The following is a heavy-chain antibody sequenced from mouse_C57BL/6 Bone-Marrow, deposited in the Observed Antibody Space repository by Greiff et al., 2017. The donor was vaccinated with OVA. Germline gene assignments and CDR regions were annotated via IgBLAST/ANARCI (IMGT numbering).Heavy chain of an antibody. CDR1: GFSLTSYG. CDR3: AGWSYYSNPHRYFDV. Sequence: VKLQESGPGLVQPSQSLSITCTVSGFSLTSYGVHWVRQSPGKGLEWLGVIWSGGSTDYNAAFISRLSISKDNSKSQVFFKMNSLQADDTAIYYCAGWSYYSNPHRYFDVWGTGTTVTVSS. CDR2: IWSGGST. D-gene: IGHD2-5*01. V-gene: IGHV2-2*01. J-gene: IGHJ1*03.